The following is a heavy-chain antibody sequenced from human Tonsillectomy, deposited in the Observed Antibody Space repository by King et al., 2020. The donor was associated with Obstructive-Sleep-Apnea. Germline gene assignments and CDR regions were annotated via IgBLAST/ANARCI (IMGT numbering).Heavy chain of an antibody. CDR3: VRDSSPFDI. CDR1: GYTFTSIG. D-gene: IGHD2-2*01. CDR2: ISAYNGNT. V-gene: IGHV1-18*01. Sequence: QLVQSGAEVKKPGASVKVSCKASGYTFTSIGISWVRQAPGQGLEWMGWISAYNGNTYYAQKLQDRVSMTTETSTSTAYMELRSLRSDDTAGYYCVRDSSPFDIWGRGTLVTVSS. J-gene: IGHJ2*01.